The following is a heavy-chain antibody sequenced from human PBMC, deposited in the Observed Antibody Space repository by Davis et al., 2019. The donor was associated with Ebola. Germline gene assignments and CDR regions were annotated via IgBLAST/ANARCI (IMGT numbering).Heavy chain of an antibody. Sequence: ASVKVSCKASGYTFTGYYMHWVRQAPGQGLEWMGWINPNSGGTNYAQKFQGRVTMTRDTSISTAYMELSRLRSDDTAVYYCASSSHKITMIVVAKYYYYGMDVWGQGTTVTVSS. D-gene: IGHD3-22*01. J-gene: IGHJ6*02. CDR2: INPNSGGT. CDR3: ASSSHKITMIVVAKYYYYGMDV. CDR1: GYTFTGYY. V-gene: IGHV1-2*02.